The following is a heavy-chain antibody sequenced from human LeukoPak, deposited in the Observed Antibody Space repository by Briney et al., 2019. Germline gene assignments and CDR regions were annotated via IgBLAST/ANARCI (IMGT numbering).Heavy chain of an antibody. CDR2: IYHSGST. D-gene: IGHD2-2*01. CDR1: GGSISSGGYS. Sequence: SQTLSLTCAVSGGSISSGGYSWRWIRQPPGTGLEWIVYIYHSGSTYYNPSLKSRVTISVDRSKNQFSLKLSSVTAADTAVYYCARGGTGYCSSTSCSYYYYYGMDVWGQGTTVTVSS. J-gene: IGHJ6*02. CDR3: ARGGTGYCSSTSCSYYYYYGMDV. V-gene: IGHV4-30-2*01.